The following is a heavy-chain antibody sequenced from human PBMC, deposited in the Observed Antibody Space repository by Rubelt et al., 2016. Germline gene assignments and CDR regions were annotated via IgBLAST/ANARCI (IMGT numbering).Heavy chain of an antibody. V-gene: IGHV3-48*02. D-gene: IGHD6-19*01. Sequence: EVQLVESGGGLEQPGGSLRLSCAASGFTFSSYSMNWVRQAPGKGLEWVAYISSSSSTIYYTDSVKGRFTISRDTAKNSLYLQMNSLRDEDTAVYYCAGGPAAEGQWLGNYFDSWGQGTLVTVSS. CDR1: GFTFSSYS. CDR3: AGGPAAEGQWLGNYFDS. J-gene: IGHJ4*02. CDR2: ISSSSSTI.